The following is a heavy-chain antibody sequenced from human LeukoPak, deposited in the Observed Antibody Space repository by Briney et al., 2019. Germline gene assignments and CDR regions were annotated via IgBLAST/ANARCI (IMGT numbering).Heavy chain of an antibody. V-gene: IGHV3-21*01. CDR3: ARDDRDISSYRFDY. Sequence: PGGSLRLSCAASGSTFNTYSMNWVRQAPGKGLEWVSSISSNSRDIYYADSVKGRFTISRDNAKNSLHLQMNSLRAEDTAVYYCARDDRDISSYRFDYWGHGILVTVSS. D-gene: IGHD6-6*01. CDR1: GSTFNTYS. J-gene: IGHJ4*01. CDR2: ISSNSRDI.